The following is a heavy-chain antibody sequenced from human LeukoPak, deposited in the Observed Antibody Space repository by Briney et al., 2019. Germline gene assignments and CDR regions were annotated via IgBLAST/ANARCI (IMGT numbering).Heavy chain of an antibody. CDR3: VREREGSNSEH. CDR2: IWHDGTNT. Sequence: GGSLRLSCAASGFPFSNYGMHWVRQAPGKGLEWVAVIWHDGTNTYHVDSVKGRFTISRDNSKNTLYLQLNSLRTEDTAIYYCVREREGSNSEHWGQGTLVTVSS. J-gene: IGHJ1*01. D-gene: IGHD1-26*01. CDR1: GFPFSNYG. V-gene: IGHV3-33*01.